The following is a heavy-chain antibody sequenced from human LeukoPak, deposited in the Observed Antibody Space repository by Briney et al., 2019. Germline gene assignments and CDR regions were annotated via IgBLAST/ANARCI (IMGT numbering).Heavy chain of an antibody. D-gene: IGHD6-13*01. Sequence: PGGSLRLSLAASGFTVSSNYMSWFRQAPGKGLDGVSVIYSGGSTYYADSVKGRFTISRDNSKNTLYLQMNSLRAEDTAVYYCARDLVDSSSLGRAFDIWGQGTVVTVSS. CDR2: IYSGGST. CDR1: GFTVSSNY. CDR3: ARDLVDSSSLGRAFDI. J-gene: IGHJ3*02. V-gene: IGHV3-53*01.